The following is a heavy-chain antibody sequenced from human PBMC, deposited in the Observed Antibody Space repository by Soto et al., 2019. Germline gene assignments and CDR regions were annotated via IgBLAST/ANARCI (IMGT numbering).Heavy chain of an antibody. CDR2: VIPVFNTS. D-gene: IGHD4-17*01. CDR3: ARGDEMTAVTIFEY. J-gene: IGHJ4*02. Sequence: QVQLEQSGPEVKRPGTSVKVSCKASGGAFGRYSVSWVRQAPGQGLEWLGGVIPVFNTSNYSLKFQCRVTISADAYRSTVFMELRSLRSEDTALYYCARGDEMTAVTIFEYLVQGTMVTVSS. CDR1: GGAFGRYS. V-gene: IGHV1-69*01.